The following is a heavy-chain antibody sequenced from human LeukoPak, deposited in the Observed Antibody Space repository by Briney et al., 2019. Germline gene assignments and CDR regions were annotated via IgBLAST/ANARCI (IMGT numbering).Heavy chain of an antibody. CDR1: GDSISSGGYF. V-gene: IGHV4-30-2*01. Sequence: SETLSLTCAVSGDSISSGGYFWNWIRQPPGKGLEWIGYIYESSHALYNPSLKSRVSISGDKSKNQFSLRVNSVTAADTAVYYCARINYYGSGTYYASIDYGLDVWGPGTTVIVSS. CDR2: IYESSHA. CDR3: ARINYYGSGTYYASIDYGLDV. J-gene: IGHJ6*02. D-gene: IGHD3-10*01.